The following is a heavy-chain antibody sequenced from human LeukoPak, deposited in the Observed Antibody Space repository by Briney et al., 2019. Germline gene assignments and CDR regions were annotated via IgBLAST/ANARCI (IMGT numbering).Heavy chain of an antibody. CDR2: ISSSSSSI. J-gene: IGHJ4*02. Sequence: GGSLRLSCAASGFTFSGYSMNWVRQAPGKGLEWVSSISSSSSSIYYADSVKGRFTISRDSAKKSLYLQMNSLRAEDTAVYYCAREGATASSGYFFDYWGQGSLVTVSS. CDR3: AREGATASSGYFFDY. V-gene: IGHV3-21*01. D-gene: IGHD5-18*01. CDR1: GFTFSGYS.